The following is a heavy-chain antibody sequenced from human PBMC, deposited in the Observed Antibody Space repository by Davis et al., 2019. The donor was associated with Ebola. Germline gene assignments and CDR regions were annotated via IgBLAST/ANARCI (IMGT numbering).Heavy chain of an antibody. D-gene: IGHD3-10*01. Sequence: GGSLRLSCAASGFVFSSYGMSWVRQAPGKGLEWVSCISGSGGSTFYADSVKGRFTISRDNAKNTLYLQMNSLRAEDTAVYYCTREGERAYYYGSGEASYYYYYGMDVWGQGTTVTVSS. CDR3: TREGERAYYYGSGEASYYYYYGMDV. CDR1: GFVFSSYG. V-gene: IGHV3-23*01. J-gene: IGHJ6*02. CDR2: ISGSGGST.